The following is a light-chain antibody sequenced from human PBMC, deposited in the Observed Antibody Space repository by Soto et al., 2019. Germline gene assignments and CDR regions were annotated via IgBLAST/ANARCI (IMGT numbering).Light chain of an antibody. CDR2: GNR. V-gene: IGLV1-40*01. CDR1: SSNLGAGYD. Sequence: QSVLTQPPSVSGAPGQRVTISCTGNSSNLGAGYDVHWYQQLPGAAPKLVIFGNRNRPSGVPKRFSGSKSGTSASLPITGLQAQGAADYYCEAYDHSVTPSAFGVGTKVTVL. J-gene: IGLJ3*02. CDR3: EAYDHSVTPSA.